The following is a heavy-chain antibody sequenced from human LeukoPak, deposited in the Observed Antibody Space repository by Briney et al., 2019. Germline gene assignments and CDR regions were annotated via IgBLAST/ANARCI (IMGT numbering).Heavy chain of an antibody. CDR1: GYTLTELS. V-gene: IGHV1-24*01. J-gene: IGHJ4*02. D-gene: IGHD1-26*01. Sequence: ASVKVSCKVSGYTLTELSMHWVRQAPGKGLEWMGGFDPEDGETIYAQKFQGRVTMTEDTSTDTAYTELSSLRSEDTAVYYCATGYSGSSFIDYWGQGTLVTVSS. CDR2: FDPEDGET. CDR3: ATGYSGSSFIDY.